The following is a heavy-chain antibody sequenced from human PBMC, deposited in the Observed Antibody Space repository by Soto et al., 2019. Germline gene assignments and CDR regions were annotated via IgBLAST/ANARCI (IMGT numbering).Heavy chain of an antibody. CDR1: GGSISSYY. Sequence: SETLSLTCTVSGGSISSYYWSWIRQPPGKGLEWIGYIYYSGSTNYNPSLKSRVTISVDTSKNQFSLKLSSVTAADTAVYYCARVTFGNIIDPWGQGTLVTVSS. D-gene: IGHD3-10*01. CDR2: IYYSGST. V-gene: IGHV4-59*01. CDR3: ARVTFGNIIDP. J-gene: IGHJ5*02.